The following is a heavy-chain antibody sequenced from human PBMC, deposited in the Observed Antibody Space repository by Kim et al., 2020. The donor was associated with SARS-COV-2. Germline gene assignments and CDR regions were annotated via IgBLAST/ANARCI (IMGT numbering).Heavy chain of an antibody. CDR1: GFTFSSYA. CDR2: ISGSGGST. D-gene: IGHD3-9*01. CDR3: AKMYYDILTGYYLPFDY. V-gene: IGHV3-23*01. J-gene: IGHJ4*02. Sequence: GGSLRLSCAASGFTFSSYAMSWVRQAPGKGLEWVSAISGSGGSTYYADSVKGRFTISRDNSKNTLYLQMNSLRAEDTAVYYCAKMYYDILTGYYLPFDYWGQGTLVTVSS.